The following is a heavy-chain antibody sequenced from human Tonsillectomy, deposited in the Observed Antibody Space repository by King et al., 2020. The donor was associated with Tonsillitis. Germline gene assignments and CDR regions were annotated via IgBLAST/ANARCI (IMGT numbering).Heavy chain of an antibody. CDR2: INHSGST. CDR1: GGSFSGYY. V-gene: IGHV4-34*01. D-gene: IGHD2-15*01. CDR3: ARAWGYCSGGSCYPRWFDP. Sequence: VQLQQWGAGLLKPSETLSLTCAVYGGSFSGYYWSWIRQPPGKGLEWIGEINHSGSTNYNPSLKSRVTISVDTSKNQFSLKLSSVTAADTAVYYWARAWGYCSGGSCYPRWFDPWGQGTLVTVSS. J-gene: IGHJ5*02.